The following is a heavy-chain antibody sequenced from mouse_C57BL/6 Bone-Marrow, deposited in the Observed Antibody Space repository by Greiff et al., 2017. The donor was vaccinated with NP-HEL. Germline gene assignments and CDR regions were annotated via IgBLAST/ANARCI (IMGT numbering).Heavy chain of an antibody. V-gene: IGHV6-3*01. CDR3: TGYNNYEDYFDY. D-gene: IGHD2-5*01. J-gene: IGHJ2*01. Sequence: SGGGLVQPGGSMKLSCVASGFTFSNYWMNWVRQSPEKGLEWVAQIRLKSDNYATHYAESVQGRFTISRDDSKSSVYLQMNNLRAEDTGIYYCTGYNNYEDYFDYWGQGTTLTVSS. CDR1: GFTFSNYW. CDR2: IRLKSDNYAT.